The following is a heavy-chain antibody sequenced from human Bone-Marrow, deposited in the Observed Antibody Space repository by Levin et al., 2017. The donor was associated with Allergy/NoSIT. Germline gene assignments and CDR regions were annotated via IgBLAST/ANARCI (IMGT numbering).Heavy chain of an antibody. J-gene: IGHJ4*02. D-gene: IGHD3-10*01. CDR1: GYTFTSYY. V-gene: IGHV1-46*01. CDR3: ARANFYDSGSYSDYFVDY. CDR2: INPSGGRT. Sequence: GESLKISCKASGYTFTSYYIHWVRQAPGQGLEWMGVINPSGGRTNYAQRFQGRVTMTWDTSTNTVYMELSSLRSEDTAMYYCARANFYDSGSYSDYFVDYWGQGTLVTVSS.